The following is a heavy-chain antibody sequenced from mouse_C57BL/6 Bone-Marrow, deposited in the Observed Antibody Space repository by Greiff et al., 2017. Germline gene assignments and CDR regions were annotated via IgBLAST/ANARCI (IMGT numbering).Heavy chain of an antibody. J-gene: IGHJ3*01. D-gene: IGHD4-1*01. CDR2: ISSGSSTI. Sequence: EVHLVESGGGLVKPGGSLKLSCAASGFTFSDYGMHWVRQAPEKGLEWVAYISSGSSTIYYADTVKGRFNISRDNAKNTLFLKMTSLRSEDTAMYYCARRLGRDWFAYWGQGTLVTVSA. CDR3: ARRLGRDWFAY. V-gene: IGHV5-17*01. CDR1: GFTFSDYG.